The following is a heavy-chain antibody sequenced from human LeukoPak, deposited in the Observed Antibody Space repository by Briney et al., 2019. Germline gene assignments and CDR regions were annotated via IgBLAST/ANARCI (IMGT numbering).Heavy chain of an antibody. CDR3: AREGGSRYCSSTSCYTGFDY. V-gene: IGHV1-46*01. CDR2: INPSGGST. D-gene: IGHD2-2*02. J-gene: IGHJ4*02. Sequence: GASVKVSCKASGYTFTSYYMHWVRQAPGQGLEWMGIINPSGGSTSYAQEFQGRVTMTRDTSTSTVYMELSSLRSEDTAVYYCAREGGSRYCSSTSCYTGFDYWGQGTLVTVSS. CDR1: GYTFTSYY.